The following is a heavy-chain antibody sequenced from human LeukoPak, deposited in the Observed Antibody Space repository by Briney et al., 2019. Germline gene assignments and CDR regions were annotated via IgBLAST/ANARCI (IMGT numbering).Heavy chain of an antibody. CDR2: INHSGST. CDR3: ARGSLNYYDSSGYSHQNYFDY. CDR1: GGSFSGYY. D-gene: IGHD3-22*01. J-gene: IGHJ4*02. V-gene: IGHV4-34*01. Sequence: SETLSLTCAVYGGSFSGYYWSWIRQPPGKGLEWIGEINHSGSTNYNPSLKSRVTISVDTSKNQFSLKLSSVTAADTAVYYCARGSLNYYDSSGYSHQNYFDYWGQGTLVTVSS.